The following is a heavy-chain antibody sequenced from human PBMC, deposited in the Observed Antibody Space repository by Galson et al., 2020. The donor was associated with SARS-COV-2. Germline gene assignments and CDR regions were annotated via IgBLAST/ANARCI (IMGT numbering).Heavy chain of an antibody. CDR1: GFDFSDFG. V-gene: IGHV3-30*03. J-gene: IGHJ6*04. CDR2: IPYDRSKI. CDR3: ARPPGGVNWSDYGRYMDV. D-gene: IGHD1-26*01. Sequence: GGSLRLSCAASGFDFSDFGMHWVRQAPGKGLEWVAIIPYDRSKIYYAESVKGRFTISRDNSKATLYLEMNSLRVDDTAVYYCARPPGGVNWSDYGRYMDVWGKGTTVTVSS.